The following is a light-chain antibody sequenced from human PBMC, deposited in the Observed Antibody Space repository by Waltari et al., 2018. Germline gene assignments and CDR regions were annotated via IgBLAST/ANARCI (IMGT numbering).Light chain of an antibody. CDR3: ASYTSSTTGV. V-gene: IGLV2-14*03. J-gene: IGLJ2*01. Sequence: SALTQPASVSGSPGQSITIPSTGTSSGIRGSNFVSWYQQHPGKAPKRLIYDVRNRPSGVSNRFSGSKSGNPASLTISGLQAEDEADYYCASYTSSTTGVFGGGTKLTVL. CDR1: SSGIRGSNF. CDR2: DVR.